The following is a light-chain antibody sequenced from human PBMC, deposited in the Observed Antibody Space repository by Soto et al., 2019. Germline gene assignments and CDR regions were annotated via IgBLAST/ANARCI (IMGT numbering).Light chain of an antibody. CDR3: AAWDDSLNGQV. CDR1: SSNIGSNT. J-gene: IGLJ1*01. Sequence: QSVLTQPPSVSGAPGQRVTISCSGSSSNIGSNTVNWYQQLPGTAPKLLIYSNNERPSGVPDRFSGSKPGTSVSPAISGLQSEDEADYYCAAWDDSLNGQVCETGTKVPVL. V-gene: IGLV1-44*01. CDR2: SNN.